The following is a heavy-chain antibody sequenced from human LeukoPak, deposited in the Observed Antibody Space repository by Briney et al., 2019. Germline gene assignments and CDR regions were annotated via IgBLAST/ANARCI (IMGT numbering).Heavy chain of an antibody. CDR1: GFTFDDYA. CDR3: AKGYGSGSWYYFDY. CDR2: ISWNSGSI. V-gene: IGHV3-9*01. Sequence: PGGSLRLSCAASGFTFDDYAMHWVRQAPGKGLEWVSGISWNSGSIGYADSVKGRFTIPRDNAKNSLYLQMNSLRAEDTALYYCAKGYGSGSWYYFDYWGQGTLVTVSS. D-gene: IGHD3-10*01. J-gene: IGHJ4*02.